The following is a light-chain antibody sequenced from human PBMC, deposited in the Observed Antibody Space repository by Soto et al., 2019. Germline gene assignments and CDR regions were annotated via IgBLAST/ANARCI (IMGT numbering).Light chain of an antibody. CDR1: QSISNW. CDR3: QQYNSYIT. V-gene: IGKV1-5*01. J-gene: IGKJ4*01. CDR2: DASN. Sequence: EIQMTQSPATLSASVGDRITITCRASQSISNWLAWYQQKPGKAPKLLIYDASNSLVGGLQSRFSGSGSGTEFTLTITNLQPDDFATYYCQQYNSYITVGGGTKVDIK.